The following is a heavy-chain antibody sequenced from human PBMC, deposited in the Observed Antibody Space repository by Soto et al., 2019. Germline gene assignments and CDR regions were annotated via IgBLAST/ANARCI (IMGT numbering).Heavy chain of an antibody. CDR1: GGSIISGAYC. CDR2: IYYSGST. J-gene: IGHJ6*02. V-gene: IGHV4-61*08. CDR3: ARESSSGYEKLYYYYGMDV. Sequence: SETLSLTCTLSGGSIISGAYCWSWIRQHPGKGLEWIGYIYYSGSTNYNPSLKSRVTISVDTSKNQFSLKLSSVTAADTAVYYCARESSSGYEKLYYYYGMDVWGQGTTLTVSS. D-gene: IGHD5-12*01.